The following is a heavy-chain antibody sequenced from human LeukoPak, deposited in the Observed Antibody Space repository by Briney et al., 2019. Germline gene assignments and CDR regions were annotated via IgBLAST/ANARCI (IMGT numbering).Heavy chain of an antibody. CDR1: GGSISSYY. CDR3: ARVAGAGEYYFDY. V-gene: IGHV4-59*01. Sequence: SETLSLTCTVSGGSISSYYWSWIRQPPGKGLEWIGYIYYSGSTNYNPSLKSRVTISVDTSKNQFSLKLSSVTAADTAVYYCARVAGAGEYYFDYWGQGALVTVSS. J-gene: IGHJ4*02. D-gene: IGHD2/OR15-2a*01. CDR2: IYYSGST.